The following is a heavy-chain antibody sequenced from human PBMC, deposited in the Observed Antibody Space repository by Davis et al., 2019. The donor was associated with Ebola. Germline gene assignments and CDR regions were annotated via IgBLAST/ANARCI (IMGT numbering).Heavy chain of an antibody. J-gene: IGHJ6*02. Sequence: GGSLRLSCAASGFTFSSYGMHWVRQAPGQGLEWVAVIWYDGSNKYYADSVKGRFTISRDNSKNTLYLQMNSLRAEDTAVYYCARDRQLLDYYYYGMDVWGQGTTVTVSS. D-gene: IGHD6-6*01. CDR3: ARDRQLLDYYYYGMDV. CDR1: GFTFSSYG. V-gene: IGHV3-33*01. CDR2: IWYDGSNK.